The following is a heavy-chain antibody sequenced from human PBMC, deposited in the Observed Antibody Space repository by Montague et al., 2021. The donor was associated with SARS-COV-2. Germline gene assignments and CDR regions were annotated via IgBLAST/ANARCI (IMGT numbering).Heavy chain of an antibody. Sequence: SETLSLTCAVYGGSISSSSYYWGWIRQPPGKGLEWIGSIYYSGSTYYNPSLKSRVTISVDTSKNQFSLKLSSVTAADTAVYYCARDLDSFYGMDVWGQGTTVTVSS. CDR1: GGSISSSSYY. CDR3: ARDLDSFYGMDV. CDR2: IYYSGST. J-gene: IGHJ6*02. V-gene: IGHV4-39*07.